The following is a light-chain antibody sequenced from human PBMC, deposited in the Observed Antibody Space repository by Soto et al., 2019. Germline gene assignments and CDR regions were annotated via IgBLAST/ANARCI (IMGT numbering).Light chain of an antibody. CDR3: QQYNTYWT. V-gene: IGKV1-5*03. J-gene: IGKJ1*01. CDR1: QSISTW. Sequence: DIQMTQAPSTRSASVGDRVTITCRASQSISTWLAWYQQKPGKAPKLLIYKASSLESGVPSRFSGSGSGTEFTLTISSLQRDDFATYYCQQYNTYWTFGQGTKVEVK. CDR2: KAS.